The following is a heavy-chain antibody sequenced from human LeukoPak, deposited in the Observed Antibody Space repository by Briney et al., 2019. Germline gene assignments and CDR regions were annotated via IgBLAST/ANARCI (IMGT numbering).Heavy chain of an antibody. CDR1: GFTFDSYW. Sequence: GGSLRLSCAASGFTFDSYWLSWVRQAPGKGLEWVANMKQDGSEIYYMDSVKGRFTISRDNAENSLYLQMNSLRAEDTAVYYCARDSVHHSTTTSCSPWGFDYWGQGTLVTVSS. CDR3: ARDSVHHSTTTSCSPWGFDY. J-gene: IGHJ4*02. D-gene: IGHD2-2*01. CDR2: MKQDGSEI. V-gene: IGHV3-7*01.